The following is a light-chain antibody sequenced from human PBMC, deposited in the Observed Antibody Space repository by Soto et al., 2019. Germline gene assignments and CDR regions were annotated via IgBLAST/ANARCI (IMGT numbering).Light chain of an antibody. V-gene: IGKV3-15*01. J-gene: IGKJ2*01. Sequence: EIVMTQSPATLSVSPGERATLSCRASQSISSNLAWYQQKPGQAPRLLMFRTSSRATGFPARFSGSGSGTEFNLTISSLQSFDFEVYYCQKYASSTPTFGQGT. CDR1: QSISSN. CDR3: QKYASSTPT. CDR2: RTS.